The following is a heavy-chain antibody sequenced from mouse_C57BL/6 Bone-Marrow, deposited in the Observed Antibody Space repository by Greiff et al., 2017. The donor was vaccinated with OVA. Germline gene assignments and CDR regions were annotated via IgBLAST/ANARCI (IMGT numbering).Heavy chain of an antibody. CDR2: INPNNGGT. CDR3: ARSFPDGYWFAY. V-gene: IGHV1-22*01. CDR1: GYTFTDYN. D-gene: IGHD2-3*01. J-gene: IGHJ3*01. Sequence: EVQLQQSGPELVKPGASVKMSCKASGYTFTDYNMHWVKQSHGKSLEWIGYINPNNGGTSYNQKFKGKATLTVNKSSSTAYMELRSLTSEDSAVYYCARSFPDGYWFAYWGQGTLVTVSA.